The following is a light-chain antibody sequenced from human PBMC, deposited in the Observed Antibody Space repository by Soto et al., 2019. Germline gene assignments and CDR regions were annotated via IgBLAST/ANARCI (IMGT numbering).Light chain of an antibody. V-gene: IGKV1-9*01. CDR3: QHYNSYSEA. CDR2: LAS. Sequence: EIQVTQSPDSLPASVGDRVTITCRASQGISSYLAWYQQKPGKAPKLLIYLASTLQSGVPSRFSGSGSGTEFTLTISSLQPDDFATYYCQHYNSYSEAFGQGTKV. J-gene: IGKJ1*01. CDR1: QGISSY.